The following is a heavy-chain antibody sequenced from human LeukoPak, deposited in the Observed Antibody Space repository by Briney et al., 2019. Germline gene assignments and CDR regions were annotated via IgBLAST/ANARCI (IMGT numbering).Heavy chain of an antibody. CDR2: TNTNTGNP. J-gene: IGHJ5*02. V-gene: IGHV7-4-1*02. D-gene: IGHD3-10*01. CDR3: AREVITMVRGVYNWFDP. Sequence: ASVKVSCKASGYTFTSYAMNWVRQAPGQGLEWMGWTNTNTGNPTYAQGFTGRFVFSLDTSVSTAYLQISSLKAEDTAVYYCAREVITMVRGVYNWFDPWGQGTLVTVSS. CDR1: GYTFTSYA.